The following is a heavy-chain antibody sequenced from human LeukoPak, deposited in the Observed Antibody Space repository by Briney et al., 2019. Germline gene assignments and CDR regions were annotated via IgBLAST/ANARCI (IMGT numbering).Heavy chain of an antibody. CDR3: AREDAFDI. V-gene: IGHV3-30-3*01. J-gene: IGHJ3*02. CDR2: ISYDGSNK. Sequence: PGRSLRLSCAASGFTFSSYAMHWVRQAPGKGLEWVAVISYDGSNKYYADSVKGRFTISRDNSKNTLCLQMNSLRAEDTAVYYCAREDAFDIWGQGTMVTVSS. CDR1: GFTFSSYA.